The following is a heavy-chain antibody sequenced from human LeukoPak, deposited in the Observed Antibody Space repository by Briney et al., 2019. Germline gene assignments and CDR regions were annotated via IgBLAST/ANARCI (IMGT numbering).Heavy chain of an antibody. CDR1: GGSISSGGYY. Sequence: IPSETLSLTCTVSGGSISSGGYYWSWIRQHPGKGLEWIGYIYYSGSTYYNPSPKSRVTISVDTSKNQFSLKLSSVTAADTAVYYCASTPGLRSPFDYWGQGTLVTVSS. D-gene: IGHD4-17*01. CDR2: IYYSGST. J-gene: IGHJ4*02. V-gene: IGHV4-31*03. CDR3: ASTPGLRSPFDY.